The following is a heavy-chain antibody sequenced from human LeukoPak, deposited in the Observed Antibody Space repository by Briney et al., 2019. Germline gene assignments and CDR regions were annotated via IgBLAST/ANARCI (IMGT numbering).Heavy chain of an antibody. Sequence: PGGSLRLSCAASGFTFSSYAMHWVRQAPGKGLEWVAVISHDGNNKYYADSVEGRFTISRDNSKNTLYLQMSSLTPEDTAVYYCAKDSEAVAANGGFDYWGQGTLVTVSS. J-gene: IGHJ4*02. CDR2: ISHDGNNK. V-gene: IGHV3-30*04. CDR3: AKDSEAVAANGGFDY. D-gene: IGHD6-19*01. CDR1: GFTFSSYA.